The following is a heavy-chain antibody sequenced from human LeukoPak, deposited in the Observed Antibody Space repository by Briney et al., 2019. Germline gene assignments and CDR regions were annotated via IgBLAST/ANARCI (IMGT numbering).Heavy chain of an antibody. CDR2: IYYSGNT. CDR3: ARYPTAMVSFDY. D-gene: IGHD5-18*01. V-gene: IGHV4-39*01. Sequence: SETLSLTCTVSGGSISSSNYYWGWIRQPPGKGLEWIGSIYYSGNTYYNPSLKSRVTISVDTSKNQFSLRLSFVTAADTAVYYCARYPTAMVSFDYWGQGTLVTVSS. CDR1: GGSISSSNYY. J-gene: IGHJ4*02.